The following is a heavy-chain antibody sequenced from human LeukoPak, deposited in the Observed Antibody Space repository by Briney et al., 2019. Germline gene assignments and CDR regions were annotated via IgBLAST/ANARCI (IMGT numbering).Heavy chain of an antibody. CDR1: GYTFTGFY. V-gene: IGHV1-2*02. CDR3: ARENWYFDY. Sequence: ASVKVSCKASGYTFTGFYIHWVRQAPGQGLEWMGWINPSTVGTVFAQKFQGRLSMTRDTSITTAYMELGRLSSDDTAVYYCARENWYFDYWGQGTLVSVSS. CDR2: INPSTVGT. J-gene: IGHJ4*02. D-gene: IGHD1-1*01.